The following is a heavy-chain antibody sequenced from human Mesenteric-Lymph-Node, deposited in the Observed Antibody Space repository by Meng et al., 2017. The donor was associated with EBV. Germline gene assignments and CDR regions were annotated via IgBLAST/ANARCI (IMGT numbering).Heavy chain of an antibody. V-gene: IGHV4-34*02. CDR3: AKTGSSGWSDLDY. CDR1: GWSFGGYY. Sequence: QVQLQQGGAGLLKPSETLSLTCGVTGWSFGGYYWTWIRQPPGKGLEWIGEINHSGSTNYNPSLKSRVTISLDTSKNQISLKLTSVTAADTAVYYCAKTGSSGWSDLDYWGRGILVTVSS. CDR2: INHSGST. D-gene: IGHD6-19*01. J-gene: IGHJ4*02.